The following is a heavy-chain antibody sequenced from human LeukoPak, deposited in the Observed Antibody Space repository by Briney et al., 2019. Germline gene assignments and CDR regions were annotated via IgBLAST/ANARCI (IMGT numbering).Heavy chain of an antibody. CDR3: ARDSWVVVTARNWFDP. CDR2: INPSGGST. CDR1: GYTFTSYY. V-gene: IGHV1-46*01. J-gene: IGHJ5*02. D-gene: IGHD2-21*02. Sequence: ASVKVSCKASGYTFTSYYMHWVRQAPGQGLEWMGIINPSGGSTSYAQKFQGSVTMTRDTSTSTVYMELSSLRSEDTAVYYCARDSWVVVTARNWFDPWGQGNLVTVSS.